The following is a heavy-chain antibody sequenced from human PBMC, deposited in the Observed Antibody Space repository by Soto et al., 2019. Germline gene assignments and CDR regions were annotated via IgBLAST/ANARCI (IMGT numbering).Heavy chain of an antibody. V-gene: IGHV3-15*01. CDR1: GFSFSNAW. J-gene: IGHJ4*02. CDR3: TAHLGEFSPLDY. D-gene: IGHD3-16*01. CDR2: IKTKADGATT. Sequence: EVQLVESGGDFVKPGGSLRVSCAVSGFSFSNAWMSWVRQAPGKGLEWDGRIKTKADGATTDYAAPVKGRFTISRDDLKNTVFLQRHSLETEDTAVYYCTAHLGEFSPLDYWGQGTLVTVSS.